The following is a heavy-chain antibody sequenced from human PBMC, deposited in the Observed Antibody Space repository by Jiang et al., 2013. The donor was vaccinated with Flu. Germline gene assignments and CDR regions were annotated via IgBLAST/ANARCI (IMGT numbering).Heavy chain of an antibody. J-gene: IGHJ4*02. CDR1: GGSIDSYY. CDR3: ARWYGSSWYAV. Sequence: TLSLTCTVSGGSIDSYYWSWIRQPPGKGLEWIGYIFYTGSTNYNPSLKSRVAISVDTSKNQFSLKLRSVTAADTAVYYCARWYGSSWYAVWGQGTLVTVSS. V-gene: IGHV4-59*01. D-gene: IGHD6-13*01. CDR2: IFYTGST.